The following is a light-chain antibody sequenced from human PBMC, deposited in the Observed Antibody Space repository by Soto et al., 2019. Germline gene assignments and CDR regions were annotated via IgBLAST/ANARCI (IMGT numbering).Light chain of an antibody. CDR1: QSVSNNY. CDR3: QQYGSSGT. CDR2: GAS. V-gene: IGKV3-20*01. Sequence: IVLTQSPGTLSLSQGERVTPSGRASQSVSNNYLAWYQQKPGQAPRLLIYGASNRATGIPDRFSGSGSGTDFTLTISRLETEDFAVYYCQQYGSSGTFGQGTMVDNK. J-gene: IGKJ1*01.